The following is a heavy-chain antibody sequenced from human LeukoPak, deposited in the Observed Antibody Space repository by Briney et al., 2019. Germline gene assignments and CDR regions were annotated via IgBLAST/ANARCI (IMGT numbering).Heavy chain of an antibody. V-gene: IGHV4-30-2*01. CDR3: ARAPSYYYDSSGYSDY. CDR2: IYHSGST. CDR1: GGSISSGGYS. D-gene: IGHD3-22*01. Sequence: SETLSLTCAVSGGSISSGGYSWSWIRQPPGKGLEWIGYIYHSGSTYYNPSLKSRVTISVDRSKNQFSLKLSSVTAADTAVYYCARAPSYYYDSSGYSDYWGQGTLVTVSS. J-gene: IGHJ4*02.